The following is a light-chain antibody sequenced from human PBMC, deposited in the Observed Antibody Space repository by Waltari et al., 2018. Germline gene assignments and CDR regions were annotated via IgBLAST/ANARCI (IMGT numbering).Light chain of an antibody. V-gene: IGKV3-20*01. CDR2: GAS. J-gene: IGKJ5*01. Sequence: SPGERATLSCRASQSVSSTSLAWFQRRPGQAPRLLIYGASSRVSGIPDRFSGSGSGTDYILTISRLEPEDFAVYYCQKYGSATFGQG. CDR1: QSVSSTS. CDR3: QKYGSAT.